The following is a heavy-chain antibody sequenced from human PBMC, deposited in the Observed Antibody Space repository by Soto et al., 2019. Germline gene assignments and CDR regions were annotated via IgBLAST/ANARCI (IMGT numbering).Heavy chain of an antibody. J-gene: IGHJ5*02. CDR2: INHSGST. CDR1: GGSFSGYY. CDR3: ARGRYYDFWSGYYLGYNWFDP. D-gene: IGHD3-3*01. V-gene: IGHV4-34*01. Sequence: SETLSLTCAVYGGSFSGYYWSWIRQPPGKGLEWIGEINHSGSTNYNPSLKSRVTISVDTSKNQFSLKLSSVTAADTAVYYCARGRYYDFWSGYYLGYNWFDPWGQGTLVTASS.